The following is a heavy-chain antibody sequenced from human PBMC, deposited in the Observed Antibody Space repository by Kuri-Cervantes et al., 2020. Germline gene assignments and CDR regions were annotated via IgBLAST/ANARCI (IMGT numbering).Heavy chain of an antibody. CDR3: ARGGGQPPRRYYYDSSGYEPLDY. V-gene: IGHV4-39*07. J-gene: IGHJ4*02. CDR2: IYYSGST. Sequence: SETLSLTCTVSGGSVSSGSYYWSWIRQPPGKGLEWIGSIYYSGSTYYNPSLKSRVTISVDTSKNQFSLKLSSVTAADTAVYYCARGGGQPPRRYYYDSSGYEPLDYWGQGTLVTVSS. D-gene: IGHD3-22*01. CDR1: GGSVSSGSYY.